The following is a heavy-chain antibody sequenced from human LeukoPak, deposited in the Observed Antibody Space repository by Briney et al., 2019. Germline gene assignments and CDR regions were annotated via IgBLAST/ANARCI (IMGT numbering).Heavy chain of an antibody. CDR1: GFTFTDYW. CDR3: AREDWGPDY. J-gene: IGHJ4*02. D-gene: IGHD7-27*01. CDR2: IRQDGGEK. V-gene: IGHV3-7*01. Sequence: GGSLRLSCAVSGFTFTDYWMNWVRQAPGKGLEWVASIRQDGGEKSYVDSVKGRFTISRDNAKKSLYLQMNNLRAEDTGVYYCAREDWGPDYWGQGTLVTVSS.